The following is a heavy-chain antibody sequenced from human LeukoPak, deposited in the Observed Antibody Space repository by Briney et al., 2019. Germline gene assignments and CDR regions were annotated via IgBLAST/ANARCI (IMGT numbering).Heavy chain of an antibody. CDR3: ARDISEGDYVWWFDP. CDR1: GYSFTSHY. J-gene: IGHJ5*02. D-gene: IGHD3-16*01. CDR2: INPSGSAT. Sequence: ASVKVSCKASGYSFTSHYMHWVRQAPGQGLEWMGLINPSGSATRYAQSFQGRVTMTRDLSTSTDYMELSSLRSDDTAVYFCARDISEGDYVWWFDPWGQGTLVTVAS. V-gene: IGHV1-46*01.